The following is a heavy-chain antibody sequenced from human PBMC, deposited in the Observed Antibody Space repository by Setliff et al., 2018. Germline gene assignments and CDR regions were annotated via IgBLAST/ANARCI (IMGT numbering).Heavy chain of an antibody. Sequence: GASVKVSCKASGDTFRSHGISWVRQAPGQGLEWMGGTIPMFGSTSYAQKFQGRVTIITDESTTTAYMELSSLGSEDTAVYYCAREGVDTRSSTDYRYYMDVWGKGTTVTVSS. J-gene: IGHJ6*03. CDR3: AREGVDTRSSTDYRYYMDV. CDR2: TIPMFGST. D-gene: IGHD5-18*01. CDR1: GDTFRSHG. V-gene: IGHV1-69*05.